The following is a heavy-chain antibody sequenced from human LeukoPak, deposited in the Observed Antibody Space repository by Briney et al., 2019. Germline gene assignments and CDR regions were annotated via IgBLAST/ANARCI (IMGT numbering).Heavy chain of an antibody. CDR3: ARDLVQLWSKDF. D-gene: IGHD5-18*01. J-gene: IGHJ4*02. V-gene: IGHV3-48*03. Sequence: GGSLRLSCAASGFTFSSYAMSWVRQAPGKGLEWVSHTSSSGRNIYYADSVKGRFTISRDNAKNSLYLQMNSLRAEDTAVYYCARDLVQLWSKDFWGQGTLVTVSS. CDR1: GFTFSSYA. CDR2: TSSSGRNI.